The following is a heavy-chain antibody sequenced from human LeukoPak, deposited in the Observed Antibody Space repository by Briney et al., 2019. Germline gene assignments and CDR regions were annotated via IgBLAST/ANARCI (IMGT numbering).Heavy chain of an antibody. CDR2: IIPIFGTA. Sequence: SVKVSCKASGGTFSSYAISWLRQAPGQGLEWMGGIIPIFGTANYAQKFQGRVTITTDESTSTAYMELSSLRSEDTAVYYCARGRYSGYDSADYWGQGTLVTVSS. CDR1: GGTFSSYA. V-gene: IGHV1-69*05. CDR3: ARGRYSGYDSADY. D-gene: IGHD5-12*01. J-gene: IGHJ4*02.